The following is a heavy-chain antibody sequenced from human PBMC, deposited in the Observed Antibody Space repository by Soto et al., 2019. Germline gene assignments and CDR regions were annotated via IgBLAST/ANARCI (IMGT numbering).Heavy chain of an antibody. V-gene: IGHV1-8*01. Sequence: QVQLVQSGAEVKMPGASMKVSCKASGYTFTSHDINWVRQATGQGLEWMGWMNPNSGNTGYGQKFQGRITMTRNTSTTTAYMELSSLKSDDTAVYYCARGRYAIRGAFIIGELDHWGQGSLVIVSS. CDR1: GYTFTSHD. J-gene: IGHJ4*02. CDR3: ARGRYAIRGAFIIGELDH. CDR2: MNPNSGNT. D-gene: IGHD3-10*01.